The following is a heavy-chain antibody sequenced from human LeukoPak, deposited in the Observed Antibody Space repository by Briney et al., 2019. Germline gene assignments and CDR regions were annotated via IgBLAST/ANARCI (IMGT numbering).Heavy chain of an antibody. Sequence: SETLSLTCAVYGGSFSGYYWSWIRQPPGKGLEWIGEINHSGSTNYNPSLKSRVTISVDTSKNQFSLKLSSVAAADTAVYYCARLGGATSNWFDPWGQGTLVTVSS. CDR1: GGSFSGYY. D-gene: IGHD1-26*01. CDR3: ARLGGATSNWFDP. V-gene: IGHV4-34*01. CDR2: INHSGST. J-gene: IGHJ5*02.